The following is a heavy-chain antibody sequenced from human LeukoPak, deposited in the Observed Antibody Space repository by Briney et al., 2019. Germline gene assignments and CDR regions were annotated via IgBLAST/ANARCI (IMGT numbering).Heavy chain of an antibody. CDR3: AKDIVGGGNDY. D-gene: IGHD2-21*01. Sequence: LSLTCAVYVGSYSGYYWSWIRQPPGKGLEWVSYISSSGSTIYYADSVKGRFTISRDNAKNSIYLQMNSLRVEDTAIYYCAKDIVGGGNDYWGQGTLVTVAS. V-gene: IGHV3-11*04. J-gene: IGHJ4*02. CDR2: ISSSGSTI. CDR1: VGSYSGYY.